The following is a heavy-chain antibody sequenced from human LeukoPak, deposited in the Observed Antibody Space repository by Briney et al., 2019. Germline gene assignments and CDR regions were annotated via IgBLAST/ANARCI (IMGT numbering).Heavy chain of an antibody. D-gene: IGHD6-13*01. Sequence: PGRSLRLSCAASGLTFSSYAMHWVRQAPGKGLEWVAVISYDGSNKYYADSVKGRFTISRDNSKNTLYLQMNSLRAEDTAVYYCARGPTIAAALDYWGQGTLVTVSS. J-gene: IGHJ4*02. CDR2: ISYDGSNK. CDR3: ARGPTIAAALDY. V-gene: IGHV3-30-3*01. CDR1: GLTFSSYA.